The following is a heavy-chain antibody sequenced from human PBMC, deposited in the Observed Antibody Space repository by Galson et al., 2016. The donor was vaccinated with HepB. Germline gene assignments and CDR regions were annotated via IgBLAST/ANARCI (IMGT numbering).Heavy chain of an antibody. J-gene: IGHJ4*02. CDR2: ISDSAGST. Sequence: SPRLSCAASGFTFSNYAMSWVRQAPGKGLEWVSGISDSAGSTYFADSVKGRFTISRDNSKNTLYLQMNSLRVEDTAVYYCAKGTTLQVHFGYFDHWGQGTLVTVSS. CDR3: AKGTTLQVHFGYFDH. V-gene: IGHV3-23*01. D-gene: IGHD1/OR15-1a*01. CDR1: GFTFSNYA.